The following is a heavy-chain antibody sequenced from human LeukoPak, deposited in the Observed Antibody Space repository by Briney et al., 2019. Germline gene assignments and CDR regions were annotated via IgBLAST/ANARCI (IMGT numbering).Heavy chain of an antibody. D-gene: IGHD6-13*01. CDR2: MNPNSGNT. V-gene: IGHV1-8*01. CDR3: AREGLWVPDQQLVPSEDYYYYGMDV. CDR1: GYTFTSYD. Sequence: GASVKVSCKASGYTFTSYDINWVRQATGQGLEWMGWMNPNSGNTGYAQKFQGRVTMTRNTSISTAYMELSSLRSEDTAVYYCAREGLWVPDQQLVPSEDYYYYGMDVWGQGTTVTVSS. J-gene: IGHJ6*02.